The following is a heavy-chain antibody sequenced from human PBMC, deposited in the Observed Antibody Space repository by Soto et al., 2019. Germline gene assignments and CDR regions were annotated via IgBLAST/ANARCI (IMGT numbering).Heavy chain of an antibody. Sequence: GGSLRLSCAASGFTFSSYGMHWVRQAPVKGLEWVALIWFDGSDKYYTESVKGRFTISGDNSKSTLYLQMNSLRAEDTAVYYCARLYCSASSCYSVGAFDIRGQGTMVT. D-gene: IGHD2-15*01. J-gene: IGHJ3*02. CDR3: ARLYCSASSCYSVGAFDI. CDR2: IWFDGSDK. CDR1: GFTFSSYG. V-gene: IGHV3-33*01.